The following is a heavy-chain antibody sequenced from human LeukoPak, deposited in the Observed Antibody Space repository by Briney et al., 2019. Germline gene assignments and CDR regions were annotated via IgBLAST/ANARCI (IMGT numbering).Heavy chain of an antibody. CDR1: GFTFSDYR. J-gene: IGHJ6*02. CDR2: IERDGSEK. Sequence: GGSLRLSCAASGFTFSDYRMHWVRQAPGKGLEWVARIERDGSEKKYVDSVQGRFTVSRDNAKNSLYLQMNSLRAEDTAVYYCARDRIAAAGTYYYYYGMDVWGQGTTVTVSS. D-gene: IGHD6-13*01. CDR3: ARDRIAAAGTYYYYYGMDV. V-gene: IGHV3-7*01.